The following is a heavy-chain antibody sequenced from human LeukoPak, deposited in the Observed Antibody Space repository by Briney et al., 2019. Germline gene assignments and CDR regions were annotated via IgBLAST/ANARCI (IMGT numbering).Heavy chain of an antibody. CDR3: AKKKGEQQLKNNWFDP. J-gene: IGHJ5*02. V-gene: IGHV4-34*01. CDR2: INHSGST. CDR1: GGSFSGYY. Sequence: SETLSLTCAVYGGSFSGYYWSWIRQPPGKGLEWIGEINHSGSTNYNPSLKSRVTISVDTSKNQFSLKLSSVTAADTAVYYCAKKKGEQQLKNNWFDPWGQGTLVTVSS. D-gene: IGHD6-13*01.